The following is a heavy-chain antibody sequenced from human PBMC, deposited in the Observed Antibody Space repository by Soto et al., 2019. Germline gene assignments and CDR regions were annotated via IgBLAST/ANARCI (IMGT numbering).Heavy chain of an antibody. D-gene: IGHD2-2*01. J-gene: IGHJ5*02. Sequence: ASATVSCTASGHTFTSSDINWVRQATGQGLEWMSWMNPNSGNTGYAQEFQGRVILTRNTSISTANMELSSLRSEDTAVYYCARLIREYQRLSLAWFDPWGRGTRVTVAA. CDR2: MNPNSGNT. V-gene: IGHV1-8*01. CDR3: ARLIREYQRLSLAWFDP. CDR1: GHTFTSSD.